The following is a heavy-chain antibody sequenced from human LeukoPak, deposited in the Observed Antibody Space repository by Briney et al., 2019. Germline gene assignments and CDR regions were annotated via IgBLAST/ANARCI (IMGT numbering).Heavy chain of an antibody. V-gene: IGHV4-59*01. D-gene: IGHD3-10*01. Sequence: PSEALSLTCTVSGGSISRYYWSWIRRPPGKGLEWIGYIDDSGNTNYNPSLKSQVTISVDKSKNQFSLKLSFVTAADTAMYYCARSDYHNSGSHTVFDAFDIWGQGTRVTVSS. CDR2: IDDSGNT. CDR3: ARSDYHNSGSHTVFDAFDI. CDR1: GGSISRYY. J-gene: IGHJ3*02.